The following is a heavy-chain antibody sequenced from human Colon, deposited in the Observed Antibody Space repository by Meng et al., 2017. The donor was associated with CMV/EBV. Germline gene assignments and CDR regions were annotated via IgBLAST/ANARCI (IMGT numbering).Heavy chain of an antibody. CDR1: GFTFSSYA. Sequence: GGSLRLSCAASGFTFSSYAMHWVRQAPGKGLEWVAVISYDGSNKYYADSVKGRFTISRDNSKNTLYLQMNSLRAEDTAVYYCARGFRAAVLTAAFDIWGHGTMVTVSS. J-gene: IGHJ3*02. D-gene: IGHD4/OR15-4a*01. V-gene: IGHV3-30-3*01. CDR2: ISYDGSNK. CDR3: ARGFRAAVLTAAFDI.